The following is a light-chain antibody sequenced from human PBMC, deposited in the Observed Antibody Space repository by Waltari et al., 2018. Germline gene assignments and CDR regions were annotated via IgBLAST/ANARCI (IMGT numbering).Light chain of an antibody. V-gene: IGLV4-69*01. J-gene: IGLJ3*02. CDR2: VNSDGSH. CDR1: SGHSSNI. Sequence: LVLTQSPSASASLGASVKLTCTLSSGHSSNIIAWLQQQPGKGPRYLMKVNSDGSHRKGDEIPDRFSGSSSGAERYLTISSLQSEDEADYYCETGGHGTWV. CDR3: ETGGHGTWV.